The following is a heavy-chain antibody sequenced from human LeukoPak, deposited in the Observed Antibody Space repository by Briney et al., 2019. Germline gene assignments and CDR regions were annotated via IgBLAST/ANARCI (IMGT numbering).Heavy chain of an antibody. CDR3: ARDLGPAARYYYYYYGMDV. CDR1: GGSFSGYY. V-gene: IGHV4-34*01. D-gene: IGHD2-2*01. Sequence: PSETLSLTCAVYGGSFSGYYWSWIRQPPGKGLEWIGEINHSGSTNYNPSLKSRVTISVDTSKNQFSLKLSSVTAADTAVYYCARDLGPAARYYYYYYGMDVWGQGTTVTVSS. CDR2: INHSGST. J-gene: IGHJ6*02.